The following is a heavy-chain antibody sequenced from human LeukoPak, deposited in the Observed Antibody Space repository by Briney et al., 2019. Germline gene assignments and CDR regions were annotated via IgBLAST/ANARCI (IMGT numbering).Heavy chain of an antibody. Sequence: GSLRLSCAASGFTFSDYYMSWIRQAPGKGLEWVSYISSSGSTIYYADSVKGRFTISRDNAKNSLYLQMNSLRAEDTAVYYCATALFTSDAFDIWGQGTMVTVS. J-gene: IGHJ3*02. V-gene: IGHV3-11*01. CDR3: ATALFTSDAFDI. CDR1: GFTFSDYY. D-gene: IGHD2-21*01. CDR2: ISSSGSTI.